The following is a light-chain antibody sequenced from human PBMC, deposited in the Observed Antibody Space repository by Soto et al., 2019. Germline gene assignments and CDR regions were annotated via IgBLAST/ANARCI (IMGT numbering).Light chain of an antibody. Sequence: EVVVTQSPVTLSLSPGERATLSCRASQSVNNNYLAWYQQKPGQAPRLLIYGASTRATGIPDRFSGSGSGTDFTLTISRLEPEDFAVYYCQHYSGSPIGFGQGTRLDIK. V-gene: IGKV3-20*01. CDR3: QHYSGSPIG. CDR1: QSVNNNY. J-gene: IGKJ5*01. CDR2: GAS.